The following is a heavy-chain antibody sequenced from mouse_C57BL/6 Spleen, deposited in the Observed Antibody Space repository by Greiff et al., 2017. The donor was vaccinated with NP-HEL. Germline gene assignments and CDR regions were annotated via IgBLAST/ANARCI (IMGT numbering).Heavy chain of an antibody. Sequence: EVQLQQSGPGLVKPSQSLSLTCSVTGYSITSGYYWNWIRQFPGNKLEWMGYISYDGSNNYNPSLKNRISITRDTSKNQFFLKLNSVTTEDTATYYCARGPFDYWGQGTTLTVSS. V-gene: IGHV3-6*01. CDR2: ISYDGSN. J-gene: IGHJ2*01. CDR3: ARGPFDY. CDR1: GYSITSGYY.